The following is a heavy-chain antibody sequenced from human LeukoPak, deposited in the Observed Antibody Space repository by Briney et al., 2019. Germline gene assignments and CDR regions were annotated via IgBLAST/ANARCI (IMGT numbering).Heavy chain of an antibody. Sequence: ASVKVSCKAPGYTFTGYYMHWVRQAPGQGLEWMGRINPNSGGTNYAQKFQGRVTMTRDTSISTAYMELSRLRSDDTAVYYCARTPRIAARPYYYYYMDVWGKGTTVTVSS. V-gene: IGHV1-2*06. J-gene: IGHJ6*03. CDR1: GYTFTGYY. CDR2: INPNSGGT. CDR3: ARTPRIAARPYYYYYMDV. D-gene: IGHD6-6*01.